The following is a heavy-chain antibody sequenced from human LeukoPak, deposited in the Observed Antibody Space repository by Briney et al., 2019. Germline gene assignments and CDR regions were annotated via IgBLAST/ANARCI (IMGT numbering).Heavy chain of an antibody. J-gene: IGHJ5*02. CDR2: ITPIFGTA. Sequence: SVKVSCKASGGTFSSYAISWVRQAPGQGLEWMGGITPIFGTANYAQKLQGRVTMTTDTSTSTAYMELRSLRSDDTAVYYCARVFDYGDYGDDPWGQGTLVTVSS. CDR1: GGTFSSYA. V-gene: IGHV1-69*05. D-gene: IGHD4-17*01. CDR3: ARVFDYGDYGDDP.